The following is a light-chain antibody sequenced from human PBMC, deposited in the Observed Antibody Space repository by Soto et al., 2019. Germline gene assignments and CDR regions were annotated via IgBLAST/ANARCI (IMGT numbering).Light chain of an antibody. Sequence: DIQMTQSPSSVSASVGDRVTITCRASQGINSWLAWYQQKSGKAPKLLIYSASSLVSGVPSRFSGSGSGTDFTLTIRSLQPEDFATYYCKQANTFALTFGGGTKVDI. CDR2: SAS. CDR3: KQANTFALT. V-gene: IGKV1-12*01. CDR1: QGINSW. J-gene: IGKJ4*01.